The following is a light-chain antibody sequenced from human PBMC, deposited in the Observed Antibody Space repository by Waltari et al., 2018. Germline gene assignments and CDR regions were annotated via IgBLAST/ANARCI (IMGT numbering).Light chain of an antibody. CDR1: QSVSSPY. J-gene: IGKJ4*01. CDR3: QLYVSSPLT. Sequence: EIVLTQYPGNLSLSPGERATLSCRTSQSVSSPYIAWYQQKPGQTTRLLIYGASNRANGIPDRFSGSGSGTDFTLTSSRLEPEDSAVYYCQLYVSSPLTFGGGTKVEIK. CDR2: GAS. V-gene: IGKV3-20*01.